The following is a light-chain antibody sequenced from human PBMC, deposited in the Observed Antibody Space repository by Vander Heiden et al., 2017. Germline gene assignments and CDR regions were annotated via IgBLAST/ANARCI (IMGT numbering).Light chain of an antibody. CDR2: EVS. J-gene: IGLJ2*01. V-gene: IGLV2-14*01. CDR1: SSDVGGYNY. Sequence: QSALPQPASVSGSPGQSITLSCTGTSSDVGGYNYVSWYQQHPGKAPKLMIYEVSKRPSGVSNRFSGSKSGNTASLTISGLQAEDEADYYCSSYTSSSTLVFGGGTKLTVL. CDR3: SSYTSSSTLV.